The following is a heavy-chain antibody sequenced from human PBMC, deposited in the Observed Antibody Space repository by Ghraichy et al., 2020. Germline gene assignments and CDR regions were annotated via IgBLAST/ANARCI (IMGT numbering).Heavy chain of an antibody. D-gene: IGHD2-21*02. CDR2: IIPIFGTA. CDR3: ASPGAVTAIFSHEHAFDI. V-gene: IGHV1-69*13. CDR1: GGTFSSYA. J-gene: IGHJ3*02. Sequence: SVKVSCKASGGTFSSYAISWVRQAPGQGLEWMGGIIPIFGTANYAQKFQGRVTITADESTSTAYMELSSLRSEDTAVYYCASPGAVTAIFSHEHAFDIWGQGTMVTVSS.